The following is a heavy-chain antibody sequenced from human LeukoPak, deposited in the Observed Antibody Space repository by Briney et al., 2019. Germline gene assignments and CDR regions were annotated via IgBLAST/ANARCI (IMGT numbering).Heavy chain of an antibody. CDR2: IWSDGSNK. J-gene: IGHJ4*02. CDR3: ARGIYSGYHYFNY. D-gene: IGHD5-12*01. CDR1: GFTFSGYG. Sequence: GGSLRLSCAASGFTFSGYGMHWVRQPPGKGLEWVAVIWSDGSNKYYEDSVKGRFTISRDNSKNTLYLQMNSLRAEDTAVYYCARGIYSGYHYFNYWGQGTLVTVSP. V-gene: IGHV3-33*01.